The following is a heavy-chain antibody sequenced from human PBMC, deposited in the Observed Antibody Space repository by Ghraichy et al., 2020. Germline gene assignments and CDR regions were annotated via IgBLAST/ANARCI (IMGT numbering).Heavy chain of an antibody. J-gene: IGHJ4*02. D-gene: IGHD3-10*01. CDR1: GFTFDDYA. Sequence: LTCAASGFTFDDYAMHWVRQAPGKGLEWVSGISWNSGSIGYADSVKGRFTISRDNAKNSLYLQMNSLRAEDTALYYCANAAGPAMVRGVIMGAFDYWGQGTLVTVSS. CDR3: ANAAGPAMVRGVIMGAFDY. V-gene: IGHV3-9*01. CDR2: ISWNSGSI.